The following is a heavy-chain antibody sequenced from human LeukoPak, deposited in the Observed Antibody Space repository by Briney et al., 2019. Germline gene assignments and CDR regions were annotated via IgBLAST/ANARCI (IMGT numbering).Heavy chain of an antibody. CDR2: VYYTGST. D-gene: IGHD3-10*01. V-gene: IGHV4-59*01. J-gene: IGHJ4*02. Sequence: SETLSLTCTVSGDFITAYYWSWIRQPPGKGLEWLGYVYYTGSTEYNPSLKSRVTVSDDKSKNQFSLKLSSVTAADTAVYYCARIFRGAYFDYWGQGTLVTVSS. CDR1: GDFITAYY. CDR3: ARIFRGAYFDY.